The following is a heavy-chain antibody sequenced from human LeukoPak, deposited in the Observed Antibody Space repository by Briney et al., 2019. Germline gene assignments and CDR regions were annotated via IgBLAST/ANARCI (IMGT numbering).Heavy chain of an antibody. CDR2: INAGNGNT. CDR3: ARDPTEYDSSGYRAQGWFDP. CDR1: GYTFTSYA. V-gene: IGHV1-3*01. Sequence: GASVKVSCKASGYTFTSYAMHWVRQAPGQRLEWMGWINAGNGNTKYSQKFQGRVTITRDTSASTAYMELSSLRSEDTAVYYCARDPTEYDSSGYRAQGWFDPWGQGTLVTVSS. J-gene: IGHJ5*02. D-gene: IGHD3-22*01.